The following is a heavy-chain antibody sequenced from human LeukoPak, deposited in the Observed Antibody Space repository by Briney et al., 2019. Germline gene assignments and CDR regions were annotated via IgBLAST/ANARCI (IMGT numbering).Heavy chain of an antibody. CDR2: INHSGST. D-gene: IGHD3-22*01. CDR3: AYSSDYQQR. CDR1: GGSFNDYY. Sequence: SETLSLTCAVYGGSFNDYYGSWFRQPPGKGLEWIGEINHSGSTNYNPSLKSRVTISVDTSKHQFSLKLSSVTAADTAVYYCAYSSDYQQRWGQGTLVTVSS. J-gene: IGHJ1*01. V-gene: IGHV4-34*01.